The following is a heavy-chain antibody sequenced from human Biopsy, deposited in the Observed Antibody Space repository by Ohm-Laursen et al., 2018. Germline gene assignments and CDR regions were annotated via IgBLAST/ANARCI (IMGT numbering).Heavy chain of an antibody. J-gene: IGHJ5*02. CDR1: GGSISNNNYY. V-gene: IGHV4-39*01. Sequence: TLSLTWPVSGGSISNNNYYWGWIRQPPGKGLEWIGSIFYRGSTHYKPSLKSRVNISVDTSKNQFSLKLTSVTAADTAVYYCARDYDTSGYYYVSWGQGTLVTVSS. CDR3: ARDYDTSGYYYVS. D-gene: IGHD3-22*01. CDR2: IFYRGST.